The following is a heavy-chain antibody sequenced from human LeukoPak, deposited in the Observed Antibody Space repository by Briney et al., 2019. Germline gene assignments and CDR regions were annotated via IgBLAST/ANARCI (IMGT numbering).Heavy chain of an antibody. J-gene: IGHJ4*02. V-gene: IGHV3-30*02. CDR3: ASYDFWSGYWYYFDY. CDR2: IRYDGSNK. D-gene: IGHD3-3*01. CDR1: GFTFSSYG. Sequence: PGGSLRLSCATSGFTFSSYGMHWVRQAPGKGLEWVAFIRYDGSNKYYADSVKGRFTISRDNSKNTLYLQMNSLRAEDTAVYYCASYDFWSGYWYYFDYWGQGTLVTVSS.